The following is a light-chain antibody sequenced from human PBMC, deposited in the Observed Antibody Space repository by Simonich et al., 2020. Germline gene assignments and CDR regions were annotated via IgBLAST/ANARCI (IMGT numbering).Light chain of an antibody. J-gene: IGLJ3*02. V-gene: IGLV1-44*01. Sequence: QSVLTQPPSASVTPGQRVTISCSVSSSNIGSNTVNWYQQLPGTSPKLLIYSNNQRPSGVPDRFSGSKSGTSASLAISGLQSEDEADYYCAAWDDSLNGWVFGGGTKLTVL. CDR2: SNN. CDR3: AAWDDSLNGWV. CDR1: SSNIGSNT.